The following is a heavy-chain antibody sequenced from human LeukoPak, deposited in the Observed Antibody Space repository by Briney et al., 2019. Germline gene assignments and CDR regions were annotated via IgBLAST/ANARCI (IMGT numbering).Heavy chain of an antibody. Sequence: ASVKVSCKASGYTFTDYYMHWLRQAPGQELGWMGRINPNSGGTNYAQKLQGRVTMTTDTSTSTAYMELRSLRSDDTAVYYCARWAQYIAAPAWWGQGTLVTVSS. V-gene: IGHV1/OR15-1*04. J-gene: IGHJ4*02. D-gene: IGHD6-6*01. CDR1: GYTFTDYY. CDR3: ARWAQYIAAPAW. CDR2: INPNSGGT.